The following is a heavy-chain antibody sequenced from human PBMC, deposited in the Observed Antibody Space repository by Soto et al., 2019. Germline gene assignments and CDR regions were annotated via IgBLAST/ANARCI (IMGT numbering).Heavy chain of an antibody. CDR1: GFTFSNYS. CDR3: AKRPASIITFDY. Sequence: PGGSLRLSCAASGFTFSNYSMSWVRQAPGKGLEWVSTISGNGGSTYYADSVKGRFTISRDNSKNMLFLQINSLRDDDSAVYYCAKRPASIITFDYWGQGTPLTVSS. D-gene: IGHD2-2*01. J-gene: IGHJ4*02. V-gene: IGHV3-23*01. CDR2: ISGNGGST.